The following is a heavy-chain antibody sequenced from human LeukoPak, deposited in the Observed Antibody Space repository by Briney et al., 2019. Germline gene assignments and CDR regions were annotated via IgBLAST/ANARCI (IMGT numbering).Heavy chain of an antibody. CDR3: ASVRDGYNYYY. Sequence: GGPLRLSCAASGFTFDDYAMHCVRQAPGKGLEWVSLISGDGGSTYYADSVKGRFTISRDNAKNSLYLQMNSLRAEDTDVYYCASVRDGYNYYYWGQGTLVTVSS. D-gene: IGHD5-24*01. CDR1: GFTFDDYA. CDR2: ISGDGGST. J-gene: IGHJ4*02. V-gene: IGHV3-43*02.